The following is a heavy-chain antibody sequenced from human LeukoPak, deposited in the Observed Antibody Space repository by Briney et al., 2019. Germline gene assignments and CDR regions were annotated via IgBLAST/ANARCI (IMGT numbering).Heavy chain of an antibody. V-gene: IGHV4-38-2*02. CDR1: GYSISSGYY. J-gene: IGHJ3*02. CDR3: ARKAPGAFDI. Sequence: SETLSLTCTVSGYSISSGYYWGWIRQPPGKGLEWIGSIYHSGSTYYNPSLKSRVTISIDTSKNQFSLKLNSVTAADTAVYYCARKAPGAFDIWGQGTMVTVSS. CDR2: IYHSGST.